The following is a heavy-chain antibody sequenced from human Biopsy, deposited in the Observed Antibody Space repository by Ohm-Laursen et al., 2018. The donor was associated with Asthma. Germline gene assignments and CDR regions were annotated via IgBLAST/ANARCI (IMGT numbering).Heavy chain of an antibody. V-gene: IGHV3-53*01. Sequence: SLRLSCAASGFAVSRDHMFWVRQAPGKGLEWVSVIYSGGTSHTADSVRGRFTISRDYSKNTLYLQMHSLRAEDTAVYYCARGDCSNWSHYYFGYWGQGTLVTVSS. CDR1: GFAVSRDH. CDR2: IYSGGTS. D-gene: IGHD2-2*01. J-gene: IGHJ4*02. CDR3: ARGDCSNWSHYYFGY.